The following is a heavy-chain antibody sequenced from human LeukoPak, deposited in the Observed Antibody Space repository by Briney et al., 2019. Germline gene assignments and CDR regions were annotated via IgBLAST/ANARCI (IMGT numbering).Heavy chain of an antibody. CDR3: ARRGDDSSGYRAGTDAFDI. Sequence: ASVKVSCKASGYTFTSYYMHWVRQAPRQGLEWMGIINPSGGSTSYAQKFQGRVTMTRDTSTSTVYMELSSLRSEDTAVYYCARRGDDSSGYRAGTDAFDIWGQGTMVTVSS. CDR1: GYTFTSYY. V-gene: IGHV1-46*01. D-gene: IGHD3-22*01. J-gene: IGHJ3*02. CDR2: INPSGGST.